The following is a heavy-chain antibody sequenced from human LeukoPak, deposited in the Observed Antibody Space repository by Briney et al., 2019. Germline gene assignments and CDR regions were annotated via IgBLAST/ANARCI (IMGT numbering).Heavy chain of an antibody. D-gene: IGHD5-24*01. J-gene: IGHJ4*02. CDR3: ARGDGYNYWFDY. CDR2: IIPILGIA. Sequence: ASVKVSCKASGGTFSSYAISWVRQAPGQGLEWMGRIIPILGIANYAQKFQGRVTITADKSTSTAYMELSSLRSEDTAVYYCARGDGYNYWFDYWGQGTLVTVSS. CDR1: GGTFSSYA. V-gene: IGHV1-69*04.